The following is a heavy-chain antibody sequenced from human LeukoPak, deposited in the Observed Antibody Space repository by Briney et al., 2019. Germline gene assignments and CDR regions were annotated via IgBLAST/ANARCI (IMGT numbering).Heavy chain of an antibody. V-gene: IGHV1-2*06. J-gene: IGHJ3*02. D-gene: IGHD5-24*01. Sequence: ASVKVSCKASGFSFTGYFMNWVRQAPGQGLEWMGRINPNSGGTNYAQKFQGRVTMTRDTSISTAYMELSRLSSDDTAVYYCARVGDGLNDAFDIWGQGTMVTVSS. CDR3: ARVGDGLNDAFDI. CDR2: INPNSGGT. CDR1: GFSFTGYF.